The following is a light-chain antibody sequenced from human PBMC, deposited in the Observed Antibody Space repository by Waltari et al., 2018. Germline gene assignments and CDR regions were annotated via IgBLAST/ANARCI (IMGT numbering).Light chain of an antibody. Sequence: TQSPATLSVSLGESVTLTCRASESISINLAWYQQKPGQPPRLIIHGASKRATGVPARFAGSGSRTEFTLTITSLQSDDFATYYCQQYDSYSPLTFGGGTRVDIK. J-gene: IGKJ4*01. CDR2: GAS. CDR1: ESISIN. CDR3: QQYDSYSPLT. V-gene: IGKV3-15*01.